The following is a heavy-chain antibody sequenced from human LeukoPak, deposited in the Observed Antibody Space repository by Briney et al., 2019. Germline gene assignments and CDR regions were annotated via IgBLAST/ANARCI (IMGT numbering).Heavy chain of an antibody. D-gene: IGHD1-26*01. CDR3: AWGGGELLGDAFDI. Sequence: GGSLRLSCAASGFTFDDYAMHWVRQAPGKGLEWVSGISWNSGSIGYADSVKGRFTISRDNAKNSLYLQMNSLRAEDMALYYWAWGGGELLGDAFDIWGQGTMVTVSS. CDR2: ISWNSGSI. CDR1: GFTFDDYA. V-gene: IGHV3-9*03. J-gene: IGHJ3*02.